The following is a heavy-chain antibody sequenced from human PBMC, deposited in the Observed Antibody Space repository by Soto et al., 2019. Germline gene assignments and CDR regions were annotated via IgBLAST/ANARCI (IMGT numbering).Heavy chain of an antibody. D-gene: IGHD3-22*01. Sequence: PSETLSLTCTVSGGSISSSSYYWGWIRQPPGKGLEWIGSIYYSGYTYYNPSLKSQVTISVDTSKNQFSLKLSSVTAADTAVYYCARVMEGYYDSSGSNWFDPWGQGTLVTVSS. J-gene: IGHJ5*02. V-gene: IGHV4-39*07. CDR2: IYYSGYT. CDR1: GGSISSSSYY. CDR3: ARVMEGYYDSSGSNWFDP.